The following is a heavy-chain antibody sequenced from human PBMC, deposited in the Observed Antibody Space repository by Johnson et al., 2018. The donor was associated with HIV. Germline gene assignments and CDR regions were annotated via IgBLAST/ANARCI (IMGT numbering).Heavy chain of an antibody. J-gene: IGHJ3*02. V-gene: IGHV3-30*03. D-gene: IGHD2-21*01. CDR3: VCLRVSLSAFDI. CDR2: TSNDGSNK. CDR1: GFTVSSNY. Sequence: VQLVESGGGLIQPGGSLRLSCAASGFTVSSNYMSWVRQAPGKGLEWVAVTSNDGSNKYYADSVKGRFTISRDNSKNTLYLQMNSLRAEDTAVYYCVCLRVSLSAFDIWGQGTMVTVSS.